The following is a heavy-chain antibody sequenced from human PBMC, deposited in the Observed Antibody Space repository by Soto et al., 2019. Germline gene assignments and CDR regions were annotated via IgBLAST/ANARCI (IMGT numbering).Heavy chain of an antibody. D-gene: IGHD3-22*01. CDR1: GFTFVDYA. V-gene: IGHV3-49*03. Sequence: PGGSLRLSCTASGFTFVDYAMSWFRQAPGKGLEWVGFIRSKAYGGTTEYAASVKGRFTISRDDSKSIAYLQMNSLKTEDTAVYYCTREGRYYYDSSGYYYEPDAFDIWGQGTMVTVSS. CDR2: IRSKAYGGTT. CDR3: TREGRYYYDSSGYYYEPDAFDI. J-gene: IGHJ3*02.